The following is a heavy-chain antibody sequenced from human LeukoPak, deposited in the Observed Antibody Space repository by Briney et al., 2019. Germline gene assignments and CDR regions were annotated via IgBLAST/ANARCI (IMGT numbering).Heavy chain of an antibody. V-gene: IGHV1-69*01. CDR2: IIPIFGTA. J-gene: IGHJ5*02. Sequence: SVKVSCKASGGTFSSYAISWVRQAPGQGLEWMGGIIPIFGTANYAQKFQGRVTITADESTSTAYMELSSLRSEDTAVYYCARDRSGITIFSKPRENWFDPWGQGTLVTVSS. CDR3: ARDRSGITIFSKPRENWFDP. D-gene: IGHD3-3*01. CDR1: GGTFSSYA.